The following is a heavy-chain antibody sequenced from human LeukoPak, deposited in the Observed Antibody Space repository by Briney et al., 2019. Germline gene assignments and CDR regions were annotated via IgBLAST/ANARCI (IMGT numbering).Heavy chain of an antibody. CDR2: INPNSGGT. Sequence: ASVKVSCKASEYTFTGYYMHWVRQAPGQGLEWMGRINPNSGGTNYAQKFQGRVTMTRDTSISTAYMELSRLRSDDTAVYYCASSAGFGSGSYMRLFDYWGQGTLVTVSS. J-gene: IGHJ4*02. V-gene: IGHV1-2*06. D-gene: IGHD3-10*01. CDR1: EYTFTGYY. CDR3: ASSAGFGSGSYMRLFDY.